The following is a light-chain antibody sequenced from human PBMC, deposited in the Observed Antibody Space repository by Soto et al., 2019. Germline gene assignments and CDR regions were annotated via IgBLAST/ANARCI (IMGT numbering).Light chain of an antibody. J-gene: IGKJ1*01. CDR1: QTISSY. Sequence: DIQMTQSPSSLSASVGDRVTITCRASQTISSYLNWYQHKPGKAPKLLIYAASSLQSGVPSRFSGSGSGTDFTLTISSLQPVDFATYYCQQSYSTPWTFGQGTKVEIK. CDR3: QQSYSTPWT. V-gene: IGKV1-39*01. CDR2: AAS.